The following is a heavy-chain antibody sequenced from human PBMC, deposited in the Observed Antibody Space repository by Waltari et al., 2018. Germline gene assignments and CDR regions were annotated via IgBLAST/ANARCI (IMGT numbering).Heavy chain of an antibody. J-gene: IGHJ4*02. CDR1: GYTFIDYF. Sequence: EVQLVQSGAEVKKPGATVKISCKVSGYTFIDYFIHWVQQAPGKGLEWMGLIEPEDGQTLYAEKFQGRVTITADTSTDTAYMELSSLRSEDTAVFYCAATYSSLSPFDYWGQGTLVTVSS. V-gene: IGHV1-69-2*01. D-gene: IGHD3-22*01. CDR3: AATYSSLSPFDY. CDR2: IEPEDGQT.